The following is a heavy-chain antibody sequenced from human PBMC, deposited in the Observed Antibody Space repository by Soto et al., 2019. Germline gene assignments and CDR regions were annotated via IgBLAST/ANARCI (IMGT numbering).Heavy chain of an antibody. CDR1: GGSLSGYY. D-gene: IGHD5-12*01. V-gene: IGHV4-34*01. CDR2: VKDGGHA. CDR3: ARGQEGVVATH. Sequence: QVQLQQWGAGLLKPSETLSLNCAVTGGSLSGYYWSWIRQPPGKGLEWIGEVKDGGHANYSPSLRGXXTXSXXTSNTQFRLRLYAVTAADTGVYYCARGQEGVVATHWDQGSLVTVSS. J-gene: IGHJ4*02.